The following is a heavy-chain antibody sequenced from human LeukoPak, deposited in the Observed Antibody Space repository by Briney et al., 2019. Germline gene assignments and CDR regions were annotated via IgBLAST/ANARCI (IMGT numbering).Heavy chain of an antibody. Sequence: ASVKVSCKASGYTFTGYYIHWVRQAPGQGLEWMGWINPYSGGTSYAQNFQGRVTMSSDTSISTAYMELSRLRSDDTAVYYCAREYTSGCDYWGRGTLVTVSS. D-gene: IGHD6-19*01. CDR2: INPYSGGT. V-gene: IGHV1-2*02. CDR1: GYTFTGYY. J-gene: IGHJ4*02. CDR3: AREYTSGCDY.